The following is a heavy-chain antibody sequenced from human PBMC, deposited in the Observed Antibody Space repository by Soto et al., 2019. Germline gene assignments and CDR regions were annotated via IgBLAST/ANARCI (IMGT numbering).Heavy chain of an antibody. Sequence: PGGYPGLSCAAPGFTFNRFTMDWVRQAPGKGLEWFSSISSSSSYIYYADSLKGRFTISRDNAKNSLFLQMNSLRAEDTAVYYCARDFSALVTAILGYWGQGT. CDR2: ISSSSSYI. J-gene: IGHJ4*02. CDR1: GFTFNRFT. V-gene: IGHV3-21*01. CDR3: ARDFSALVTAILGY. D-gene: IGHD2-21*02.